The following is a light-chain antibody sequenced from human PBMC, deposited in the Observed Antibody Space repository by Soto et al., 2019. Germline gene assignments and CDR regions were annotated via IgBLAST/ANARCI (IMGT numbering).Light chain of an antibody. Sequence: QSVLTQPPSVSGAPGQRVTISCTGSSSNIGAGYDVHWYQQLPGTAPKLLIYGNSNRPSGVPDRFSGSKSGTSASLAITGLQAEYEADYYCQSYDSSLSGSVFGGGTTLTVL. CDR2: GNS. CDR1: SSNIGAGYD. CDR3: QSYDSSLSGSV. V-gene: IGLV1-40*01. J-gene: IGLJ3*02.